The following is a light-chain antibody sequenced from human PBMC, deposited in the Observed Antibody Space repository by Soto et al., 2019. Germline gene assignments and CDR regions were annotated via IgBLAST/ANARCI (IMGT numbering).Light chain of an antibody. CDR3: QTWGTGTVV. CDR1: SGHSSYA. CDR2: LYSDGSH. Sequence: QPVLTQSPSASASLGASVKLTCTLSSGHSSYAITWHQQPPEKGPRYLMKLYSDGSHNKGDGIPDRFSGSSSGAERYLTISSLQSEDEADYYCQTWGTGTVVFGGGTKVTVL. V-gene: IGLV4-69*02. J-gene: IGLJ3*02.